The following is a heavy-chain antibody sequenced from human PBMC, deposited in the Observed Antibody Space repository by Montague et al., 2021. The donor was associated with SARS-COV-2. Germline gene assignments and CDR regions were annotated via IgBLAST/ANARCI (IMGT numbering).Heavy chain of an antibody. CDR2: IYSSGNT. CDR3: ARGDHPTTASWYFFDS. J-gene: IGHJ4*02. V-gene: IGHV4-4*07. Sequence: SETLSLTCTVSGGSINYYYWHWLRQSAGKGLEWIGRIYSSGNTNSNPSLESRVIMSVDSSKNQFSLKLNSVTAADTAVDYCARGDHPTTASWYFFDSWGQGALVTVSS. D-gene: IGHD6-13*01. CDR1: GGSINYYY.